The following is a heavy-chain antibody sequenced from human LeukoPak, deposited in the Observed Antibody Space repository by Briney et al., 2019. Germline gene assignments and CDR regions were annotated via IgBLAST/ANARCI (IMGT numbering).Heavy chain of an antibody. CDR3: AKPPYYYDSSGYLHY. J-gene: IGHJ4*02. CDR1: GFTFSSYG. D-gene: IGHD3-22*01. V-gene: IGHV3-30*18. Sequence: PGRSLRLSCAASGFTFSSYGMHWVRQAPGKGLEWVAVISYDGSNKYYADSVKGRFTISRDNSKNTLYLQMNSLRAEDTAVYYCAKPPYYYDSSGYLHYWGQGTLVIVSS. CDR2: ISYDGSNK.